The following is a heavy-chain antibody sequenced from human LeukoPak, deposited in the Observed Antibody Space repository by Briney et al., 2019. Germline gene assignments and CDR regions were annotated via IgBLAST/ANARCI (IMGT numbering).Heavy chain of an antibody. CDR1: GFTFSSYS. J-gene: IGHJ4*02. CDR3: ARGKGERGYSGYDFGFDY. Sequence: SGGSLRLSCAASGFTFSSYSMNWVRQAPGKGLEWVSSISSSSSYIYYADSVKGRLTISRDNAKNSLYLQMNSLRAEDTAVYYCARGKGERGYSGYDFGFDYWGQGTLVTVSS. D-gene: IGHD5-12*01. V-gene: IGHV3-21*01. CDR2: ISSSSSYI.